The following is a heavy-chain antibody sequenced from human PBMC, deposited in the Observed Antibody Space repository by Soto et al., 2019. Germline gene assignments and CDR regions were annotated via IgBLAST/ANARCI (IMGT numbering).Heavy chain of an antibody. D-gene: IGHD2-21*02. CDR1: GFIFNTYT. Sequence: EVQLVGSGGGLVKPGGSLTLSCAASGFIFNTYTMNWVRQAPGRGLEWVSSIDPTSSFIYYSDSVKGRFTISRDNADGSLTLQVNSLRAEDTAVYFCARSVPGYGACDLWGQGILVTVSS. CDR3: ARSVPGYGACDL. CDR2: IDPTSSFI. V-gene: IGHV3-21*01. J-gene: IGHJ4*02.